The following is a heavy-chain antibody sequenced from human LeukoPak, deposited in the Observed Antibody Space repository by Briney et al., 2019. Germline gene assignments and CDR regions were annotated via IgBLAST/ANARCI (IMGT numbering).Heavy chain of an antibody. CDR2: TSWNGGST. CDR3: ARDLRSRFSENFYYYMDV. V-gene: IGHV3-20*01. J-gene: IGHJ6*03. Sequence: TGGSLRLSCAASGFTFDDYGMSWVRQAPGKGLEWVSGTSWNGGSTGYADSVKGRFTISRDNGKNSLYLQMNSLRDEDTALYHCARDLRSRFSENFYYYMDVWGKGTTVTVSS. D-gene: IGHD3-3*01. CDR1: GFTFDDYG.